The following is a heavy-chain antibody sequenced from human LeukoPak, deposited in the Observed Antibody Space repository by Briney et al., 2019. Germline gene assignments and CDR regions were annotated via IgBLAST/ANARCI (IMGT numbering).Heavy chain of an antibody. V-gene: IGHV3-23*01. CDR1: GFTFSSYA. Sequence: PGGSLRLSCAASGFTFSSYAMSWVRQAPGKGLEWVAAISGSGGSKYYADSVKARFTISRDNSKNPLYLQMNRLRADDTAVYHCAKTKRYCSSTSCYYYYGMDVWGQGTTVTVSS. D-gene: IGHD2-2*01. CDR3: AKTKRYCSSTSCYYYYGMDV. J-gene: IGHJ6*02. CDR2: ISGSGGSK.